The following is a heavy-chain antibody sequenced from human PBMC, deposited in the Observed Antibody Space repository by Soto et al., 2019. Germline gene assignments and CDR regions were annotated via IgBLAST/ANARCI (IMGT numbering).Heavy chain of an antibody. CDR2: ISWNSGSI. J-gene: IGHJ4*02. CDR1: GFTFDDYA. Sequence: EVQLVESGGGLVQPGRSLRLSCAASGFTFDDYAMHWVRQAPGKGLEWVSGISWNSGSIGYADSVKGRFTISRDNAKNSLYLQMNSLRAEDTALYYCAKGHSYGIFDYWGQGTLVTVSS. V-gene: IGHV3-9*01. D-gene: IGHD5-18*01. CDR3: AKGHSYGIFDY.